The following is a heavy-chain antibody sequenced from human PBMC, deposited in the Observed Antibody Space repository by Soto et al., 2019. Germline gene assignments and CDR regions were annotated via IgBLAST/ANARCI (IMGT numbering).Heavy chain of an antibody. Sequence: HPGGSLRLSCAASGFTFSSYGMNWVRQAPGKGLEWVSGISGSGGSTHYADSVKGRFTISRDNSKNTLYLQMNSLRAEDTAVYYCARDMSGGTYNYYYGMDVWGQGTTVTVSS. J-gene: IGHJ6*02. V-gene: IGHV3-23*01. CDR2: ISGSGGST. CDR1: GFTFSSYG. CDR3: ARDMSGGTYNYYYGMDV. D-gene: IGHD1-26*01.